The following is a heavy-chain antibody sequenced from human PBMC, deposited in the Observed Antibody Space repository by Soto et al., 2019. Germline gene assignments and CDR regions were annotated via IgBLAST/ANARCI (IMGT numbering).Heavy chain of an antibody. V-gene: IGHV4-31*03. J-gene: IGHJ4*02. CDR3: ARHDTYYDSSGYSSPFDY. CDR2: IYYSGST. Sequence: TLSLTCTVSGGSIISGGYYWSWIRQYPGKGLEWIGYIYYSGSTYYNPSLKSRVTISVDTSKNQFSLKLNSVTAADTAVYYCARHDTYYDSSGYSSPFDYWGQGTLVTV. D-gene: IGHD3-22*01. CDR1: GGSIISGGYY.